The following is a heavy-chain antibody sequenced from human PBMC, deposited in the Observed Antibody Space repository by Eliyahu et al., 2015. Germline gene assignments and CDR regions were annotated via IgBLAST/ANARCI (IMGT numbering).Heavy chain of an antibody. V-gene: IGHV4-59*01. D-gene: IGHD2-15*01. CDR3: ARYHCPTPSCVGFDY. CDR2: IHSXGST. Sequence: QVQLQESGPGLVKPSGTLSXTCXXXGGSXSXYSWSWXRQPPGKGLEWMGYIHSXGSTNFNPYNPSLKSRVAMSVDASKNEFXLRLTSVTAADTAIYFCARYHCPTPSCVGFDYWGLGTLVTVSS. J-gene: IGHJ4*02. CDR1: GGSXSXYS.